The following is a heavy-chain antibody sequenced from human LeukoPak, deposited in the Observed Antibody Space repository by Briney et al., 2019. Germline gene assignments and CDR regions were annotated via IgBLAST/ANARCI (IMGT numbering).Heavy chain of an antibody. J-gene: IGHJ5*02. CDR3: AKGAGSGSYYNEGGNWFDP. V-gene: IGHV3-30*18. CDR1: GFTFSSYG. CDR2: ISYDGSNK. Sequence: GGSLRLSCAASGFTFSSYGMHWVRQAPGKGLEWVAVISYDGSNKYYADSVKGRFTISRDNSKNTLYLQMNSLRAEDTAVYYCAKGAGSGSYYNEGGNWFDPWGQGTLATVSS. D-gene: IGHD3-10*01.